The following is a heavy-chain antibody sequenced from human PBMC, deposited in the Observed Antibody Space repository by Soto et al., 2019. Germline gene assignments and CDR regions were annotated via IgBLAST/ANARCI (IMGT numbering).Heavy chain of an antibody. CDR2: ISGSGSTI. Sequence: QVQLVESGGGLVKPGGALRLSCATSGFTFSDDFMSWIRQAPGKGLEWVSHISGSGSTIYYADSVKGRFTISRDNAKKSLYLQMNSLRVDDTAVYYCVSRDYASGRYYWGQGTLVTVSS. J-gene: IGHJ4*02. V-gene: IGHV3-11*01. CDR3: VSRDYASGRYY. CDR1: GFTFSDDF. D-gene: IGHD3-10*01.